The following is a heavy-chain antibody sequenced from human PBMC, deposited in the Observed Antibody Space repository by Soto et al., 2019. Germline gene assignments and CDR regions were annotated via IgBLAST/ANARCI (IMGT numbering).Heavy chain of an antibody. D-gene: IGHD5-18*01. CDR3: TTDPGDSYGSAPGDY. Sequence: GGSLRLSCAASGFTFSNAWMNWVRQAPGKGLEWVGRIKSKTDGGTTDYAAPVKGRFTISRDDSKNTLYLQMNSLKTEDTAVYYCTTDPGDSYGSAPGDYWGQGTLVTVSS. CDR1: GFTFSNAW. V-gene: IGHV3-15*07. CDR2: IKSKTDGGTT. J-gene: IGHJ4*02.